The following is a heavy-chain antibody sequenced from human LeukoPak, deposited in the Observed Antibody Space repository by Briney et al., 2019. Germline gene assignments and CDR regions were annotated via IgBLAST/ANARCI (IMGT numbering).Heavy chain of an antibody. V-gene: IGHV3-66*02. D-gene: IGHD4-17*01. J-gene: IGHJ4*02. CDR2: IYSGGST. CDR1: GFTVSSNY. CDR3: ARDGDYGDLGSFDY. Sequence: QPGGSLRLSCAAPGFTVSSNYMSWVRQAPGKGLEWVSVIYSGGSTYYADSVMGRFTISKDNSKNTLYLQMNSLRAEDTAVYYCARDGDYGDLGSFDYWGQGTLVTVSS.